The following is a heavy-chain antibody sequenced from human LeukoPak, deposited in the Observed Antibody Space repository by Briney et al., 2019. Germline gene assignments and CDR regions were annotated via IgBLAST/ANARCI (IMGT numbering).Heavy chain of an antibody. CDR3: AKDLDIVATITFDY. CDR1: GFTFSTFA. V-gene: IGHV3-23*01. D-gene: IGHD5-12*01. Sequence: GGALRLSCAASGFTFSTFAMTCVRQGPGKGLEWVSSIDGSGAGTYYADSVKGRFSISRDNSKSTLYLQMNSLRAEDTAVYYCAKDLDIVATITFDYWGQGTLVTVSS. J-gene: IGHJ4*02. CDR2: IDGSGAGT.